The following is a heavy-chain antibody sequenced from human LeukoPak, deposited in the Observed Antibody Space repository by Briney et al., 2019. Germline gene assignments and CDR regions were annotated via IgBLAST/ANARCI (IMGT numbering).Heavy chain of an antibody. J-gene: IGHJ4*02. CDR1: GFTFRDYY. Sequence: GGFLRLSCAASGFTFRDYYMSWIRRAPGKGLEWVSYISSRSDYTNYADSVKGRFTISRDNAKNSLYLQMNSLRAEDTAVYYCARCQYNSSPDFWGQGTLVTVSS. CDR3: ARCQYNSSPDF. CDR2: ISSRSDYT. V-gene: IGHV3-11*03. D-gene: IGHD6-19*01.